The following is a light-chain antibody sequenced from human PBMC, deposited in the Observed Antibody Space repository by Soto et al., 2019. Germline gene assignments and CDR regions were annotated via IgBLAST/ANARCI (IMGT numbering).Light chain of an antibody. CDR2: SNN. V-gene: IGLV1-47*02. CDR3: AAWDDSLSGRYV. J-gene: IGLJ1*01. CDR1: SSNIGSNY. Sequence: QAVVTQPPSASGTPGQRVTISCFGSSSNIGSNYVYWYQQLPGTAPKLLIYSNNQRPSGVPDRFSGSKSGTSASLAISGLRSEDEADYYCAAWDDSLSGRYVFGTGTKLTVL.